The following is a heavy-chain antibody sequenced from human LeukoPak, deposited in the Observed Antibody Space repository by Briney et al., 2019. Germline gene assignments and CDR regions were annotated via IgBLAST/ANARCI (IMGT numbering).Heavy chain of an antibody. J-gene: IGHJ2*01. V-gene: IGHV3-74*01. Sequence: GGSLRLSCVASEFTFSNYWIHWVRQAPGKGLVWVSRIRGDGIVTNYADSVEGRFTVSRDNAKNTVHLQMNSLRDDDTAVYYCARASPADFNLWGRGTLVTVSS. CDR2: IRGDGIVT. CDR3: ARASPADFNL. CDR1: EFTFSNYW.